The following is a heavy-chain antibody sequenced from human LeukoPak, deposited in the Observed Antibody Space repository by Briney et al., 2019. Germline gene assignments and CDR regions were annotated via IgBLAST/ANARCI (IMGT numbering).Heavy chain of an antibody. J-gene: IGHJ6*02. CDR3: ARASRYYYDSSGPPTHYYYYGMDV. Sequence: ASVKVSCKASGYTFTGYYMHWVRQAPGQGLEWMGWINPNSGGTSYAQKFQGRVTMTRDTSISTAYMELSRLRSDDMAVYYCARASRYYYDSSGPPTHYYYYGMDVWGQGTTVTVSS. CDR2: INPNSGGT. D-gene: IGHD3-22*01. V-gene: IGHV1-2*02. CDR1: GYTFTGYY.